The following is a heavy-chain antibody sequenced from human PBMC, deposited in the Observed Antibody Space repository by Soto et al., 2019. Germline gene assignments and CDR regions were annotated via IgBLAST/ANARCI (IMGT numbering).Heavy chain of an antibody. D-gene: IGHD3-9*01. CDR3: AKTTYDILTGYYSIMDV. CDR2: ISGSGGST. Sequence: GGSLRLSCAASGFTFSSYAMSWVRQAPGKGLEWVSAISGSGGSTYYADSVKGRFTISRDNSKNTLYLQMNSLRAEDTAVYYCAKTTYDILTGYYSIMDVWGKGTTVTVSS. J-gene: IGHJ6*03. V-gene: IGHV3-23*01. CDR1: GFTFSSYA.